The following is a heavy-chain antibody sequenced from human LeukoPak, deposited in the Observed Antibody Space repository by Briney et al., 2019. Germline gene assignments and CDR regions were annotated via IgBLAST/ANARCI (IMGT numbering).Heavy chain of an antibody. CDR3: ARGLSPAGETLGY. CDR2: IYTSGST. D-gene: IGHD7-27*01. Sequence: SQTLSLTCTVSGGSISSGSYYWSWIRQPAGKGLEWIGRIYTSGSTNYNPSLKSRVTISVDTSKNQFSLKLSSVTAADTAVYYCARGLSPAGETLGYWGQGTLVTVSS. J-gene: IGHJ4*02. CDR1: GGSISSGSYY. V-gene: IGHV4-61*02.